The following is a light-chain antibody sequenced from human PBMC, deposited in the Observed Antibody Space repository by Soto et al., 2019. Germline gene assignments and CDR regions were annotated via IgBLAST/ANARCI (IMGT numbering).Light chain of an antibody. CDR1: QSVISSY. J-gene: IGKJ1*01. CDR3: QQRSNWPPT. Sequence: EIVLTQSPGTLSLSPGERATVSCRSSQSVISSYLAWYQQKPGQAPRLLIYGASSRATGIPDRFSGSGSGTDFTLTISSLEPEDFAVYYCQQRSNWPPTFGQGTKVDI. CDR2: GAS. V-gene: IGKV3D-20*02.